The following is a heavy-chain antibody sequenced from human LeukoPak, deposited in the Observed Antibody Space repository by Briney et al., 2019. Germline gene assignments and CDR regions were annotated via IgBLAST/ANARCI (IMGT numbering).Heavy chain of an antibody. V-gene: IGHV4-34*01. J-gene: IGHJ4*02. CDR1: GGSFSGYY. D-gene: IGHD3-22*01. CDR2: INHSGST. Sequence: SETLSLTCAVYGGSFSGYYWSWIRQPPGKRLEWIGEINHSGSTNYNPSLKSRVTISVDTSKNQFSLKLSSVTAADTAVYYCARVQNYYDSSGYYSNWGQGTLVTVSS. CDR3: ARVQNYYDSSGYYSN.